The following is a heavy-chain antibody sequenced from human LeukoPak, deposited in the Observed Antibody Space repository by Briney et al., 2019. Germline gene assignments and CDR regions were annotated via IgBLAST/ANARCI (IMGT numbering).Heavy chain of an antibody. CDR1: GGSISSYY. CDR3: ERALHEGVAGTSLDY. D-gene: IGHD6-19*01. V-gene: IGHV4-59*01. CDR2: IYYSGST. Sequence: SETLSLTCTDAGGSISSYYWSWIRQPPGKGLEWIGYIYYSGSTNYNPSLKSRVTISVDQSKNQVYQKMSSVTAPDTGLKYCERALHEGVAGTSLDYWGRG. J-gene: IGHJ4*02.